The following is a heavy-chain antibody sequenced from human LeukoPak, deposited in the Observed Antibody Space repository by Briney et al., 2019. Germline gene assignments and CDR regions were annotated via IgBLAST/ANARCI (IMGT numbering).Heavy chain of an antibody. CDR2: ISYDGSNK. J-gene: IGHJ4*02. D-gene: IGHD3-22*01. Sequence: PGRSLRLSCAASRFTFSSYAMHWVRQAPGKGLEWVAVISYDGSNKYYADSVKGRFTISRDNSKNTLYLQMNSLRAEDTAVYYCAGEYYYDSSGWYWGQGSLVTVSS. V-gene: IGHV3-30-3*01. CDR3: AGEYYYDSSGWY. CDR1: RFTFSSYA.